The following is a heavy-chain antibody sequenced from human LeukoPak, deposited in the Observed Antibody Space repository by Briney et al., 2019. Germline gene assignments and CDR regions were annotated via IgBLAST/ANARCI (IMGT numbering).Heavy chain of an antibody. J-gene: IGHJ6*03. CDR3: ASTYSSSSYYYYMDV. Sequence: SVKVSCKASGGTFSSYAISWVRQAPGQGLEWMGGIIPIFGTANYAQKFQGRVTITTDESTSTAYMELSNLRSEDTAVYYCASTYSSSSYYYYMDVWGKGTTVTVSS. V-gene: IGHV1-69*05. CDR1: GGTFSSYA. D-gene: IGHD6-6*01. CDR2: IIPIFGTA.